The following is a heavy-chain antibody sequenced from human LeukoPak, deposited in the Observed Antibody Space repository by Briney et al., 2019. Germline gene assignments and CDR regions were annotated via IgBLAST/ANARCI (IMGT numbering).Heavy chain of an antibody. V-gene: IGHV3-11*01. J-gene: IGHJ4*02. D-gene: IGHD2-8*02. Sequence: GGSLTLSCAASGFTFSDYYMSWLRQAPGKGLEGVSYISSSGSNIYYADSVKGRFTISRDNAKNSLYLQMNSLRAEDTAVYYCARELPSGGGLWGQGTLVTVSS. CDR2: ISSSGSNI. CDR1: GFTFSDYY. CDR3: ARELPSGGGL.